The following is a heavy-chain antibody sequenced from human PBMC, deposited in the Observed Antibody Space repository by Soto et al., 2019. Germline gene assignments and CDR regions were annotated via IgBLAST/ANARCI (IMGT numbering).Heavy chain of an antibody. CDR1: GFTFSSYG. D-gene: IGHD4-17*01. V-gene: IGHV3-30*18. J-gene: IGHJ4*02. CDR3: AKDMHGNGEYYFDY. CDR2: VSYDGSKK. Sequence: HVRLVESGGGVVQPGRSLRLSCAASGFTFSSYGMHWVRQAPGKGLEWVAVVSYDGSKKYYADSVKGRFTISRDNSMSTLFLQMNSLRAEDTAVYHCAKDMHGNGEYYFDYWGQGSLVTVSS.